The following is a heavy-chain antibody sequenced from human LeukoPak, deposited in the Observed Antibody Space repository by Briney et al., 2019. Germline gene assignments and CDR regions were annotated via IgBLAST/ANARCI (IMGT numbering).Heavy chain of an antibody. J-gene: IGHJ6*04. D-gene: IGHD3-10*02. CDR1: GFTFSTFW. CDR2: INHDGSST. Sequence: GGSLRLSCATSGFTFSTFWMHWVRQAPGKGLVWVSRINHDGSSTNYADSVKGRFTISRDNAKNTLYLQMNSLRAEDTAVYYCAELGITMIGGVWGKGTTVTISS. CDR3: AELGITMIGGV. V-gene: IGHV3-74*01.